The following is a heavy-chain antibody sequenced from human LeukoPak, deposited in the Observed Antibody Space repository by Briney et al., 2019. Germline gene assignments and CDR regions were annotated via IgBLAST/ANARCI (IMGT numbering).Heavy chain of an antibody. J-gene: IGHJ6*02. D-gene: IGHD2-2*01. CDR1: GYTFTSYY. CDR2: INPSGGST. Sequence: ASVKVSCKASGYTFTSYYMHWVRQAPGQGLEWMGIINPSGGSTSYAQKFQGRVTMTRDTSTSTVYMELSSLRSEGTAVYYCARGYCSSTSCYLFPSRYYYYGMDVWGQGTTVTVSS. CDR3: ARGYCSSTSCYLFPSRYYYYGMDV. V-gene: IGHV1-46*01.